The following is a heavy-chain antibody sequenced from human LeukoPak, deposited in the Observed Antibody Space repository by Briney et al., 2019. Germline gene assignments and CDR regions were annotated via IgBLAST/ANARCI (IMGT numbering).Heavy chain of an antibody. CDR2: INDSGIT. J-gene: IGHJ4*02. V-gene: IGHV4-59*12. Sequence: SETLSLTCTVSGGSISVYYWSWTRQPPGKGLEWIGYINDSGITSYRPSLKSRVTISVDTSKNQFSLKLSSVIAADTAVYYCARARMRRGTVDYWGQGTLVTVSS. D-gene: IGHD1-1*01. CDR3: ARARMRRGTVDY. CDR1: GGSISVYY.